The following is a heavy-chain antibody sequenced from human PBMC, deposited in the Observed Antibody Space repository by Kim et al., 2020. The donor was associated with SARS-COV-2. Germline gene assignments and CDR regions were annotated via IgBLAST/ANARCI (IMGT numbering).Heavy chain of an antibody. CDR2: IIPILGIA. CDR3: ASGTTVSVYFDY. D-gene: IGHD4-17*01. J-gene: IGHJ4*02. CDR1: GGTFSSYA. Sequence: SVKVSCKASGGTFSSYAISWVRQAPGQGLEWMGRIIPILGIANYAQKFQGRVTITADKSTSTAYMELSSLRSEDTAVYYCASGTTVSVYFDYWGQGTLVTVSS. V-gene: IGHV1-69*04.